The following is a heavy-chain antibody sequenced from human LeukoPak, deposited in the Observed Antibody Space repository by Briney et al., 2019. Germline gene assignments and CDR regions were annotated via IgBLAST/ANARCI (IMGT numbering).Heavy chain of an antibody. D-gene: IGHD3-9*01. J-gene: IGHJ4*02. CDR1: GFTFSSHA. CDR3: AKDSYAILTGYRYYFDY. Sequence: GGSLRLSCAASGFTFSSHALSWVRQAPGKGLEWVSSLSGSGYNTYYADSVKGRFTISRDNSKNTVYLQMNSLRAEDTAVYYCAKDSYAILTGYRYYFDYWGQGTLVTVSS. V-gene: IGHV3-23*01. CDR2: LSGSGYNT.